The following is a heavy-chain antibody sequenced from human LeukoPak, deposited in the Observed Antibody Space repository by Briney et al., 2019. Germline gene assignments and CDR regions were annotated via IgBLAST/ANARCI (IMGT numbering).Heavy chain of an antibody. Sequence: PGGSLRLSCVASGITFSSQAMSWVRQAPGKGLEWVSGVSINGGFTSYADSVKGRFTISRDNSKNTLYLQMNSLRAEDTAVYYCAKSRSYTVRDAFEIWGQGTKVTVSS. CDR2: VSINGGFT. V-gene: IGHV3-23*01. CDR3: AKSRSYTVRDAFEI. CDR1: GITFSSQA. J-gene: IGHJ3*02. D-gene: IGHD3-10*01.